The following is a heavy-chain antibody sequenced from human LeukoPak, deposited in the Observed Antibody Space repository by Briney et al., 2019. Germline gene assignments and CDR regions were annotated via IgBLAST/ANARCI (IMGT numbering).Heavy chain of an antibody. CDR1: GYTFTSYA. V-gene: IGHV1-3*01. D-gene: IGHD6-19*01. J-gene: IGHJ4*02. Sequence: ASVKVSCKASGYTFTSYAMHWVRQAPGQRLEWMGWINAGNGNTKYSQKFQGRVTITRDTSASTAYMELSSLRSEDTAVYYCAREGSQWLVPTPTLYYFDYWGQGTLVTVSS. CDR3: AREGSQWLVPTPTLYYFDY. CDR2: INAGNGNT.